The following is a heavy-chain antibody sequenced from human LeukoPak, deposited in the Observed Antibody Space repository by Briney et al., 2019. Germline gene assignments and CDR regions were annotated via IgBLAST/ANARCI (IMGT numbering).Heavy chain of an antibody. D-gene: IGHD2/OR15-2a*01. Sequence: ASVKVSCKASGYTFTSYYMHWVRQAPGQGLEWMGIINPSGGSTSYAQKFQGRVTMTRDTSTSTVYLELSSLRSEDTAVYYCARVPEDTYYFDYWGQGTLVTVSS. V-gene: IGHV1-46*01. CDR1: GYTFTSYY. J-gene: IGHJ4*02. CDR2: INPSGGST. CDR3: ARVPEDTYYFDY.